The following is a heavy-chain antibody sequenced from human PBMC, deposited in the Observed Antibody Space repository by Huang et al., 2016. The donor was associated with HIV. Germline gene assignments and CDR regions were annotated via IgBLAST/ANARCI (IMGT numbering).Heavy chain of an antibody. CDR3: VKERSSSRARSSFDF. CDR2: IRSDVNND. Sequence: QVRLVESGGGVVQPGASLTLSCSASGFPFVAYGMDWVRQAPGQGLEWWSFIRSDVNNDHLRDSVKDRFTIARDQSNNTLYLLMNRLRPEDTAVYYCVKERSSSRARSSFDFWGQGTAVIVSS. V-gene: IGHV3-30*02. D-gene: IGHD6-13*01. J-gene: IGHJ3*01. CDR1: GFPFVAYG.